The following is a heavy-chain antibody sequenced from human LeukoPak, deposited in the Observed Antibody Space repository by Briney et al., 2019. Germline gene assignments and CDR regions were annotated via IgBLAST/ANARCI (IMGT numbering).Heavy chain of an antibody. CDR1: GGSFSGYY. CDR2: INHSGST. Sequence: SETLSLTCAVYGGSFSGYYWSWIRQPPGKGLEWIGEINHSGSTNYNPSLKSRVTISVDTSKNQFSLKLSPVTAADTAVYYCARGRGYGHCSSTSCYTLGSNRHFDYWGQGTLVTVSS. CDR3: ARGRGYGHCSSTSCYTLGSNRHFDY. D-gene: IGHD2-2*02. V-gene: IGHV4-34*01. J-gene: IGHJ4*02.